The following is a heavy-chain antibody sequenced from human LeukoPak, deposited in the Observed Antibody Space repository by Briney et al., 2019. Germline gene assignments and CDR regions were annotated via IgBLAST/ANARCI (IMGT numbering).Heavy chain of an antibody. CDR1: GYTFTGYY. D-gene: IGHD1-7*01. CDR2: INPNSGGI. CDR3: ARDLTGTTRGDY. Sequence: ASVKVSCKASGYTFTGYYMHWVRQAPGQGLEWMGWINPNSGGINYAQKFQGRVTMTRDTSISTAYMELSRLRSDDTAVYYCARDLTGTTRGDYWGQGTLVTVSS. J-gene: IGHJ4*02. V-gene: IGHV1-2*02.